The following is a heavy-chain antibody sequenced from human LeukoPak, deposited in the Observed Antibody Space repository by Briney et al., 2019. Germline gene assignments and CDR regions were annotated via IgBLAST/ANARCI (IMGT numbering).Heavy chain of an antibody. J-gene: IGHJ4*02. V-gene: IGHV1-2*02. CDR2: INPNSGGT. D-gene: IGHD6-19*01. CDR3: ADIAVALGGTKFDY. CDR1: GYTFTGYY. Sequence: ASVKVSCKASGYTFTGYYMHWVRQAPGQGLEWMGWINPNSGGTNYAQKFQGRVTMTRDTSISTAYMELSRLRSDDTAVYYCADIAVALGGTKFDYWGQGTLVTVSS.